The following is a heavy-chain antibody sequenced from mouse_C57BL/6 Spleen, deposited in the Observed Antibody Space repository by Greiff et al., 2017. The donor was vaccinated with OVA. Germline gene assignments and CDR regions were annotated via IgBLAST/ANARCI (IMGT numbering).Heavy chain of an antibody. CDR3: AIYYDTGFAY. V-gene: IGHV1-61*01. CDR1: GYTFTSYW. Sequence: VQLQQSGAELVRPGSSVKLSCKASGYTFTSYWMDWVKQRPGQGLEWIGNIYPSDSETHYNQKLKDKATLTVDKSSSTAYMQLSSLTSDDSAVYYCAIYYDTGFAYWGQGTLVTVSA. J-gene: IGHJ3*01. D-gene: IGHD2-4*01. CDR2: IYPSDSET.